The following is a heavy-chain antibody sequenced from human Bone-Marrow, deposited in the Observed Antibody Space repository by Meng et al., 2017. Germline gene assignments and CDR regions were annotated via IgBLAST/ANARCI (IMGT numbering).Heavy chain of an antibody. CDR3: ARISYTNGVSWFDP. Sequence: SLKISCAASGFTFSSYEMNWVRQAPGKGLEWVSYISSSGSTIYYADSVKGRFTISRDNAKNSLYLQMNSLRAEDTAVYYCARISYTNGVSWFDPWGQGTLVTVSS. D-gene: IGHD2-8*01. J-gene: IGHJ5*02. CDR2: ISSSGSTI. V-gene: IGHV3-48*03. CDR1: GFTFSSYE.